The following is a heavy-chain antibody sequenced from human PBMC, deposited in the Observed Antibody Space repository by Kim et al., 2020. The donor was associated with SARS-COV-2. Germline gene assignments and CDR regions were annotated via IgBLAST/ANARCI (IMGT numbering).Heavy chain of an antibody. CDR2: FDPEYGET. V-gene: IGHV1-24*01. D-gene: IGHD6-6*01. CDR3: ATAPALVRDGWFDP. J-gene: IGHJ5*02. CDR1: GYTLTELS. Sequence: ASVKVSCKVSGYTLTELSMHWVRQAPGKGLAWMGGFDPEYGETIYAQKFQGRVTMTEDTSTDTAYMELSSLRSEDTAVYYCATAPALVRDGWFDPWGQGTLVTVSS.